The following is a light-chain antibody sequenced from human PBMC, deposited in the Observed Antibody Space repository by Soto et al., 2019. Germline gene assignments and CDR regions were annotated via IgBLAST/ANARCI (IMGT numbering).Light chain of an antibody. CDR2: RNN. CDR3: AAWDDSLSGLYV. V-gene: IGLV1-47*01. CDR1: SSNIGSNY. J-gene: IGLJ1*01. Sequence: VLTQPPSASGTPGQRVTISCSGSSSNIGSNYVYWYQQLPGTAPKLLIYRNNQRPSGVPDRFSGSKPGTSASLAISGLRSEDEADYYCAAWDDSLSGLYVFGTGTQLTVL.